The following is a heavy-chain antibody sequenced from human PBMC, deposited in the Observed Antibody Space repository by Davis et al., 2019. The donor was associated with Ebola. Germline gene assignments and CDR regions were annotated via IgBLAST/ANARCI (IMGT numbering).Heavy chain of an antibody. D-gene: IGHD3-22*01. V-gene: IGHV3-48*01. CDR3: ASSYYYDSSGYYP. CDR1: GFTFSSYS. CDR2: ISSSSSTI. Sequence: GESLKISCAASGFTFSSYSMNWVRQAPGKGLEWVSYISSSSSTIYYADSVKGRFTISRDNSKNTLYLQMNSLRAEDTAVYYCASSYYYDSSGYYPWGQGTLVTVSS. J-gene: IGHJ5*02.